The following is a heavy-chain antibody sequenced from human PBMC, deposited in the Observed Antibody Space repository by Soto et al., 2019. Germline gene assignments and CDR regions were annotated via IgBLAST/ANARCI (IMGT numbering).Heavy chain of an antibody. CDR1: GYSFTTYW. CDR2: IYPGDSDT. CDR3: ARHTESGIAAATSYYYYGMDV. D-gene: IGHD6-25*01. J-gene: IGHJ6*02. V-gene: IGHV5-51*01. Sequence: GESLKISCKGSGYSFTTYWIGWVRQMPGKGLEWMGIIYPGDSDTRYSPSFQGQVTISADKSISTAYLQWSSLKASDTALYYCARHTESGIAAATSYYYYGMDVWGQGTTVTISS.